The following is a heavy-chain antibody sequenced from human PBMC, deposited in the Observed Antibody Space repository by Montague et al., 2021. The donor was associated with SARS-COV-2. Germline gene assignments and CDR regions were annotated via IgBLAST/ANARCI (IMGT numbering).Heavy chain of an antibody. V-gene: IGHV3-74*01. CDR3: VRDGGDDKHDWWFDL. CDR1: GFNFPRYC. Sequence: SLRLSCAASGFNFPRYCMHWVRQSPGQGLEWVARICDGVRRISYADSVRDRFTVSRDNAKNTLSLLMNNLSGEDTAVYYCVRDGGDDKHDWWFDLWGRGTQVTVSS. J-gene: IGHJ2*01. D-gene: IGHD2-21*02. CDR2: ICDGVRRI.